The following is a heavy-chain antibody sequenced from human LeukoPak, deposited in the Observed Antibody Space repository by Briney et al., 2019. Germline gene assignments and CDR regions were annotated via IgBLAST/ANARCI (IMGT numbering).Heavy chain of an antibody. Sequence: ASVKVSCKASGYTFTSYYMHWVRQAPGQGLEWMGIINPSGGSTSYAQKFQGRVTMTRDTSTSTVYMELSSLRSDDTAVYYCARGRVNSYYYGSLTKYGMDVWGQGTTVTVSS. CDR1: GYTFTSYY. D-gene: IGHD3-10*01. CDR3: ARGRVNSYYYGSLTKYGMDV. J-gene: IGHJ6*02. V-gene: IGHV1-46*01. CDR2: INPSGGST.